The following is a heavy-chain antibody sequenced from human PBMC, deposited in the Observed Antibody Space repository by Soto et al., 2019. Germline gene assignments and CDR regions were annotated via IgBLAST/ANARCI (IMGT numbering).Heavy chain of an antibody. J-gene: IGHJ4*02. CDR2: IYYSGST. D-gene: IGHD3-22*01. CDR1: GGSISSGDYY. Sequence: LSLTCTVSGGSISSGDYYWSWIRQPPGKGLEWIGYIYYSGSTYYNPSLKSRVTISVDTSKNQFSLKLSSVTAADTAVYYCAGSYYYDSSGLGYWGQGTLVTVSS. CDR3: AGSYYYDSSGLGY. V-gene: IGHV4-30-4*01.